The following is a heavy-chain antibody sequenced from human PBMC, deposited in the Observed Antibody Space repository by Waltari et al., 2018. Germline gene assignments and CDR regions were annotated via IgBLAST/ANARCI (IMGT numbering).Heavy chain of an antibody. J-gene: IGHJ4*02. CDR2: KWYDGSNK. V-gene: IGHV3-33*01. D-gene: IGHD6-19*01. CDR3: AREGGYSSGWYEVYYFDY. Sequence: QVQLVESGGGVVQPGRSLRLSCAASGFTFSSYGMHWVRQAPGKGLEWVAVKWYDGSNKYYADSVKGRFTISRDNSKNTLYLQMNSLRAEDTAVYYCAREGGYSSGWYEVYYFDYWGQGTLVTVSS. CDR1: GFTFSSYG.